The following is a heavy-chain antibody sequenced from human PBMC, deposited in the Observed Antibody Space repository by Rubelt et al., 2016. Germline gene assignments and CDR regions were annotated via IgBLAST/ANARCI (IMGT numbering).Heavy chain of an antibody. CDR2: IIPIFGTA. Sequence: QVQLVQSGAEVKKPGASVKVSCKVSGYALTELSMPWVRQAPGTGLEWMGGIIPIFGTANYAQKLQGRVTSTADESTSIAYMELSSLRSEDTAVYYCASRYCSTTSCYHFDYWGQGTLVTVSS. CDR1: GYALTELS. D-gene: IGHD2-2*01. V-gene: IGHV1-69*13. CDR3: ASRYCSTTSCYHFDY. J-gene: IGHJ4*02.